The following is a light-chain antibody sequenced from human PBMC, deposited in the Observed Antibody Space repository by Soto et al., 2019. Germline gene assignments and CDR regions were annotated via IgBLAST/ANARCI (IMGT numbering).Light chain of an antibody. J-gene: IGKJ1*01. Sequence: DIQMTQSPSTLSASVGDRVTITCRASQSISIWLAWYQQKPGKAPKLLIYKASSLESGVPSRFSGSGSVTEFTLTISSLQPDDFATYYCQQYNSYRRTFGQGTKVEIK. V-gene: IGKV1-5*03. CDR2: KAS. CDR3: QQYNSYRRT. CDR1: QSISIW.